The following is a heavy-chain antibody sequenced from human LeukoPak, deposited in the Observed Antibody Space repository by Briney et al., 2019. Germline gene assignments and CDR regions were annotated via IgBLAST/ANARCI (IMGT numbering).Heavy chain of an antibody. Sequence: PSETLSLTCTVSGGSISSGSFYWNWIRQPPGKGLEGIGYIYHSWSTYYNPSLKSRVTISVDRSKNQFSLKLSSVTAADTAVDYCARDRGGDGYNTFDYWGQGTLVTVSS. CDR3: ARDRGGDGYNTFDY. CDR2: IYHSWST. CDR1: GGSISSGSFY. D-gene: IGHD5-24*01. V-gene: IGHV4-30-2*01. J-gene: IGHJ4*02.